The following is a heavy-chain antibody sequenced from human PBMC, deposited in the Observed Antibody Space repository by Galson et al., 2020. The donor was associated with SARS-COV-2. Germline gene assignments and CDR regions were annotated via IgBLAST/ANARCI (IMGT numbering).Heavy chain of an antibody. Sequence: SETLSLTCTVSGGSFSSYYWSWIRQPPGKGLEWIGYIYYNGGTNFNPSLKSRVTMSVDVSKNQFSMKVASVSAADTAVYYCARVHSNRGSPPYFDGWGQGTLVTVSA. D-gene: IGHD7-27*01. CDR1: GGSFSSYY. CDR3: ARVHSNRGSPPYFDG. V-gene: IGHV4-59*01. CDR2: IYYNGGT. J-gene: IGHJ4*02.